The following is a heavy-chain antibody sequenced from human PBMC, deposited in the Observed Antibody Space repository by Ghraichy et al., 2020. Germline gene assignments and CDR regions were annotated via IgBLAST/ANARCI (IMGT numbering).Heavy chain of an antibody. CDR2: INPNSGGT. D-gene: IGHD1-1*01. J-gene: IGHJ4*02. Sequence: ASVKVSCKASGYTFTGYYMSWVRQAPGQGLEWMGWINPNSGGTNYAQKFQGRVTMTRDTSISTACMELSSLTSDDTAVYYCAPGRGNRDWGQGTLVTVSS. CDR1: GYTFTGYY. V-gene: IGHV1-2*02. CDR3: APGRGNRD.